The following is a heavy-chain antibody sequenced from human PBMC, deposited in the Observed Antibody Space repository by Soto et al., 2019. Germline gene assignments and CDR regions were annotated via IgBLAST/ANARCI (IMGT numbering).Heavy chain of an antibody. CDR3: VRHRVHVVATQLINLFAY. V-gene: IGHV1-24*01. CDR2: FHPESGET. CDR1: GFSLSDTA. D-gene: IGHD5-12*01. J-gene: IGHJ4*02. Sequence: GSAGKVSWKDSGFSLSDTATYLGRQAPGKRLEWMGGFHPESGETIYPQRFQGRVTMTEDTSIDTAYMELSSLKSEDTALYFCVRHRVHVVATQLINLFAYWGQGALVTGSS.